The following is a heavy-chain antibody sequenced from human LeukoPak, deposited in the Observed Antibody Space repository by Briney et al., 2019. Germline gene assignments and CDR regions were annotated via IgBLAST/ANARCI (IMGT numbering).Heavy chain of an antibody. Sequence: GGSLRLSCAASGFTFSSYWMHWVRQAPGKGLVWVSRINTDGSSTSYADSVKGRFTISRDNAKNTLYLQMNSLRAEDTAVYYCARDPGYSYGYLFDYWGQGTLVTVSS. J-gene: IGHJ4*02. CDR3: ARDPGYSYGYLFDY. CDR2: INTDGSST. CDR1: GFTFSSYW. D-gene: IGHD5-18*01. V-gene: IGHV3-74*01.